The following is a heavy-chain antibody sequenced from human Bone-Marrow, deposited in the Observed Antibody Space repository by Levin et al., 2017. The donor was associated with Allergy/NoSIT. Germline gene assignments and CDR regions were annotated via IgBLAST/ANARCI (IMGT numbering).Heavy chain of an antibody. CDR1: GYKFTDYY. V-gene: IGHV1-2*02. CDR2: VNPNSGVA. CDR3: TIPGGKVGEATLAY. D-gene: IGHD1-26*01. J-gene: IGHJ4*02. Sequence: GESLKISCEASGYKFTDYYVHWVRQAPGQGLEWMGYVNPNSGVANYAHDFQGRVTMTRDTSISTAYMELRGLKSDDTAMYYCTIPGGKVGEATLAYWGQGTLVTVSS.